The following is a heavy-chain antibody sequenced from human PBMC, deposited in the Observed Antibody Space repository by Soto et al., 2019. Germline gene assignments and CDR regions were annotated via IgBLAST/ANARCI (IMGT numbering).Heavy chain of an antibody. J-gene: IGHJ6*02. D-gene: IGHD2-15*01. V-gene: IGHV4-61*01. CDR2: IYDGETT. Sequence: PSETLSLTCTVSGGSVSSARYYWSWIRQPPGKGLEWIGYIYDGETTSYNPSLKSRVTISVDTSKNQFSLKLTSVTAADTAVYYCTRDGFCSGGTCSYYYAMDVWGQGTTVTVS. CDR1: GGSVSSARYY. CDR3: TRDGFCSGGTCSYYYAMDV.